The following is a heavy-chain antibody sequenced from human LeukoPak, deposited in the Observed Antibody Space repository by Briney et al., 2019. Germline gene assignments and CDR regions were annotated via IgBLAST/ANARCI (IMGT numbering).Heavy chain of an antibody. CDR1: GYTFTSYG. D-gene: IGHD6-19*01. CDR2: ISAYNGNT. V-gene: IGHV1-18*01. J-gene: IGHJ3*02. Sequence: ASVKVSCKASGYTFTSYGISWVRQAPGQGLEWMGWISAYNGNTNYAQKLQGRVTMTTDTSTSTAYMELRSLRSDDTAVYYCARDWWGVAVPPRNAFDIWGQGTMVTVSS. CDR3: ARDWWGVAVPPRNAFDI.